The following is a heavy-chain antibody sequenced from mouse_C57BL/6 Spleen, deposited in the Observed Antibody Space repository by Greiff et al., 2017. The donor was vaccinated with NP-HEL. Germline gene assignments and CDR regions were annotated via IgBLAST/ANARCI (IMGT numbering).Heavy chain of an antibody. CDR1: GYTFTSYG. D-gene: IGHD2-1*01. V-gene: IGHV1-81*01. CDR2: IYPRSGNT. Sequence: QVQLQQSGAELARPGASVKLSCKASGYTFTSYGISWVKQRTGQGLEWIGEIYPRSGNTYYNEKFKGKATLTADKSSSTAYMELGSLTSEDSAVYFCARVTRDYYFDDWGQGTTLTVSS. CDR3: ARVTRDYYFDD. J-gene: IGHJ2*01.